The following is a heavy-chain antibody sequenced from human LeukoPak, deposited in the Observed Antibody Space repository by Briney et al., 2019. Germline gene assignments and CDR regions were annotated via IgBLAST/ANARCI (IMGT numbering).Heavy chain of an antibody. CDR3: ASLGGDCSSTSCYAYFDY. Sequence: SETLSLTCTVSGGSISSGGYYWSWIRQHPGKGLEWIGYIYYSGSTYYNPSLKSQVTISVDTSKNQFSLKLSSVTAADTAVYYCASLGGDCSSTSCYAYFDYWGQGTLVTVSS. CDR1: GGSISSGGYY. V-gene: IGHV4-31*01. J-gene: IGHJ4*02. D-gene: IGHD2-2*01. CDR2: IYYSGST.